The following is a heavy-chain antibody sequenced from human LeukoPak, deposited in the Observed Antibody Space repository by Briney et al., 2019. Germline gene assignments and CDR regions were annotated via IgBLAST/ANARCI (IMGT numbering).Heavy chain of an antibody. V-gene: IGHV3-9*01. CDR2: ISWNSGNI. CDR1: GFTFDDYA. J-gene: IGHJ4*02. CDR3: ASSGSYYRNFDY. D-gene: IGHD3-10*01. Sequence: PGGSLRLSCAASGFTFDDYAMHWVRQAPGKGLEWVSGISWNSGNIDYADSVKGRFTISRDNAKNSLYLQMNSLRAEDTALYYCASSGSYYRNFDYWGQGTLVTVSS.